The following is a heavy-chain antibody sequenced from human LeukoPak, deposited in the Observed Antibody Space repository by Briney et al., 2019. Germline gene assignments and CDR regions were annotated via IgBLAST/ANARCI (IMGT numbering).Heavy chain of an antibody. CDR3: ARVGHYDSSGYYYPFDY. J-gene: IGHJ4*02. D-gene: IGHD3-22*01. CDR2: IYYSGST. Sequence: SETLSLTCTVSGGSISSYYWSWIRQPPGKGLEWIGYIYYSGSTNYNPSLKSRVTISVDTSKNQFSLKLSSVTAADTAVYYCARVGHYDSSGYYYPFDYWGQGTLVTVSS. V-gene: IGHV4-59*01. CDR1: GGSISSYY.